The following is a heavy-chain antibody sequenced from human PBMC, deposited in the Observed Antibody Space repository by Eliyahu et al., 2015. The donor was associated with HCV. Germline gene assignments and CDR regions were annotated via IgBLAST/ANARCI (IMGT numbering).Heavy chain of an antibody. CDR1: GFTFSNAW. Sequence: EVQLVESGGGLIKPGGSLRLSCTASGFTFSNAWMNWVRQAPGKGLEWVGRVKGKTDGETTDYAAPVRGRFTISRDDSKQTVYLQMNSLKSEDTVVYYCTTDFWNGYFDYWGQGSLVTVSS. J-gene: IGHJ4*02. CDR2: VKGKTDGETT. V-gene: IGHV3-15*01. D-gene: IGHD3-3*01. CDR3: TTDFWNGYFDY.